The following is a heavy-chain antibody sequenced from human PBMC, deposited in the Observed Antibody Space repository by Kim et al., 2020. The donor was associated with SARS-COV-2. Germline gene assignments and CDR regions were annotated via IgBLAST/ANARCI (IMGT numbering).Heavy chain of an antibody. J-gene: IGHJ3*02. Sequence: PSLKRRVPISVDTSKNQFSLKLSSVPAADTAVYYCARQLLWFGTPDAFDIWGQGTMVTVSS. CDR3: ARQLLWFGTPDAFDI. D-gene: IGHD3-10*01. V-gene: IGHV4-39*01.